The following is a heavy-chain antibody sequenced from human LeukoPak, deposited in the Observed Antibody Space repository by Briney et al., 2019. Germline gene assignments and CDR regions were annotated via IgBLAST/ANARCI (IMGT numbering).Heavy chain of an antibody. CDR2: IYPGDSDT. CDR3: ARRAVSLDWFDP. V-gene: IGHV5-51*01. J-gene: IGHJ5*02. CDR1: GYSFSTYW. D-gene: IGHD1-26*01. Sequence: GESLKISCKGSGYSFSTYWIAWVRQMPGKGLEWMGIIYPGDSDTRYSPSFQGQVTISADKSISTAYLQWSSLKASDTAMYYCARRAVSLDWFDPWGQGTLVTVSS.